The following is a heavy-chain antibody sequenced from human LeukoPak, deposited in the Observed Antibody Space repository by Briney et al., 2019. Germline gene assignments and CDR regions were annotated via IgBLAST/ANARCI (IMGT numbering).Heavy chain of an antibody. D-gene: IGHD5-12*01. CDR2: IYYSGST. Sequence: SETLSLTCTVSGGSISSSSYYWGWIRQPPGKGLEWIGSIYYSGSTYYNPSLKSRVTISVDTSKNQFSLKLSSVTAADTAVYYCARPISGYMYYFDYWGQGTLVTVSS. V-gene: IGHV4-39*07. J-gene: IGHJ4*02. CDR3: ARPISGYMYYFDY. CDR1: GGSISSSSYY.